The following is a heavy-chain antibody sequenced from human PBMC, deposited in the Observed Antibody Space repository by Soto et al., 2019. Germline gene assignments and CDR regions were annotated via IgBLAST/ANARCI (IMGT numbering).Heavy chain of an antibody. CDR2: ISGSGGST. Sequence: EVQLLESGGGLVQPGGSLRLSCAASGFTFSSYAMSWVRQAPGKGLEWVSAISGSGGSTYYADSVKGRFTISRDNSKNTLYLQVNGRRAEDTAVYYCAKASGWFGGFDYWGQGTLVTVSS. CDR3: AKASGWFGGFDY. J-gene: IGHJ4*02. CDR1: GFTFSSYA. V-gene: IGHV3-23*01. D-gene: IGHD3-10*01.